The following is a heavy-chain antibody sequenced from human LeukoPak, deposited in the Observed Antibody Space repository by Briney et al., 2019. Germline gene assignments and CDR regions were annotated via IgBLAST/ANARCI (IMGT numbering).Heavy chain of an antibody. CDR3: ARAIVETATMEAFDI. V-gene: IGHV3-30-3*01. CDR2: ISYDGSNK. Sequence: GGSLRLSCAASGFTFSSYAMHWVRQAPGQGLEWVAVISYDGSNKYYADSVKGRFTISRDNSKNTLYLQMNSLRAEDTAVYYCARAIVETATMEAFDIWGQGTMVTVSS. J-gene: IGHJ3*02. CDR1: GFTFSSYA. D-gene: IGHD5-24*01.